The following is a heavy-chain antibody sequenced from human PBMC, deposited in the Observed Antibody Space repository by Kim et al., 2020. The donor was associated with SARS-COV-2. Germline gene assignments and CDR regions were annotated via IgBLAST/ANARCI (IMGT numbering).Heavy chain of an antibody. V-gene: IGHV6-1*01. CDR3: ARQTSGALDY. J-gene: IGHJ4*02. CDR2: TYYRSKWSS. CDR1: GDSVSSTHAT. Sequence: SQTLSLTCAVFGDSVSSTHATWNWVRQSPSRGLEWLGLTYYRSKWSSEYAPPVRSRVVITADTSKNQFSLQLTSLTLEDTAVYFCARQTSGALDYWGQGSLVTVSP. D-gene: IGHD2-15*01.